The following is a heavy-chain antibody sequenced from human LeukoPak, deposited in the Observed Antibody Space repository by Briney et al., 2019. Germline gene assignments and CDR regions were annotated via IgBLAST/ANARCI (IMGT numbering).Heavy chain of an antibody. CDR1: GYTFTIYD. CDR2: MNPNSANT. V-gene: IGHV1-8*01. CDR3: ARGPPESSNSDY. J-gene: IGHJ4*02. Sequence: ASVKVSFKSSGYTFTIYDINWVRQATGQGQEWMGWMNPNSANTGYAQKFQGRVTMTRNTSISTAYMELSSLRSEDTAVYYCARGPPESSNSDYWGQGTLVTVSS. D-gene: IGHD6-13*01.